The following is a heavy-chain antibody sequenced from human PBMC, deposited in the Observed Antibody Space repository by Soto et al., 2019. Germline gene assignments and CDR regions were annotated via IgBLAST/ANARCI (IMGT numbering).Heavy chain of an antibody. V-gene: IGHV1-69*01. D-gene: IGHD2-8*01. J-gene: IGHJ6*02. CDR3: ASGGGYCTNGVCRNQNYDYYGMDV. Sequence: QVQLVQSGAEVKKPGSSVKVSCKASGGTFSSYAISWVRQAPGQGLEWMGGIIPIFGTANYAQKFQGRVTITADESTSTAYMEMSSLRAEDTAVYYCASGGGYCTNGVCRNQNYDYYGMDVWGQGTTVTVSS. CDR2: IIPIFGTA. CDR1: GGTFSSYA.